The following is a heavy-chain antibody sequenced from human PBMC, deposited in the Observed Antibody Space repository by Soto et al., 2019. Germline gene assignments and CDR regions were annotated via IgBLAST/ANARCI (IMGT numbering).Heavy chain of an antibody. CDR2: IYHSGST. D-gene: IGHD6-13*01. CDR1: GGSISSGGYS. Sequence: SETLSLTCAVSGGSISSGGYSWSWIRQPPGKGLEWIGYIYHSGSTYYNPSLKSRVTISVDRSKNQFSLKLSSVTAADTAVYYCARIAAAGTHMYYFDYWGQGTLVTVSS. CDR3: ARIAAAGTHMYYFDY. J-gene: IGHJ4*02. V-gene: IGHV4-30-2*01.